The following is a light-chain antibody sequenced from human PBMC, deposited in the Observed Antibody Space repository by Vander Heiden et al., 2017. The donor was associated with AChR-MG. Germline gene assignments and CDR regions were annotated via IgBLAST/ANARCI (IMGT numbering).Light chain of an antibody. CDR1: TLGEKD. Sequence: SYELTQAPSVSVSPGQTVSITRSGDTLGEKDNSWYQHKSGQSPVCGIYQDWKRPSGIPERFSGSNSGTKATLTISGTQAVDESFDYCQAWASSTCVFGGGTKLTVL. CDR2: QDW. V-gene: IGLV3-1*01. J-gene: IGLJ2*01. CDR3: QAWASSTCV.